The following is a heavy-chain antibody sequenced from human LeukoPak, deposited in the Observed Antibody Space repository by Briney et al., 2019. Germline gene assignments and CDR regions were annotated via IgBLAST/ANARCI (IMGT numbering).Heavy chain of an antibody. CDR1: GYTFSGYY. Sequence: ASVKVSCKASGYTFSGYYMHWVRQAPGQGLEWMGWINPNTGGTNYAQKFQGRVTMTRDTSISTAYMELSRLRSDDTAVYYCARDRAVATIGGVDYWGQGTLVTVSS. V-gene: IGHV1-2*02. J-gene: IGHJ4*02. D-gene: IGHD5-12*01. CDR2: INPNTGGT. CDR3: ARDRAVATIGGVDY.